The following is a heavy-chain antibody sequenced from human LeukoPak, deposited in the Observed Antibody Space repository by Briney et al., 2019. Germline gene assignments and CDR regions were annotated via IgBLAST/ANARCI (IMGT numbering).Heavy chain of an antibody. Sequence: PSETLSLTCTVSGGSLSNFYWTWIRQPPGKGLEWIGSIYYIGSTNYNPSLKSRVTISLDTSSDQFSLKLTSVTAADTAVYYCAAYYYDSSGYFDYWGQGTLVTVSS. CDR1: GGSLSNFY. J-gene: IGHJ4*02. D-gene: IGHD3-22*01. V-gene: IGHV4-59*13. CDR2: IYYIGST. CDR3: AAYYYDSSGYFDY.